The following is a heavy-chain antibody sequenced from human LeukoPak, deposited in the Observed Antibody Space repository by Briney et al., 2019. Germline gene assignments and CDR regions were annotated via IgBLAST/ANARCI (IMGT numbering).Heavy chain of an antibody. CDR1: GGSISSYY. CDR2: IYTSGST. D-gene: IGHD6-13*01. CDR3: AREIAAAGTLYFDY. J-gene: IGHJ4*02. V-gene: IGHV4-4*07. Sequence: PSETLSLTCTVSGGSISSYYWSWIRQPAGKGLEWIGRIYTSGSTNYNPSLKSRVTMSVDTSKNQLSLKLSSVTAADTAVYYCAREIAAAGTLYFDYWGQGTLVTVSS.